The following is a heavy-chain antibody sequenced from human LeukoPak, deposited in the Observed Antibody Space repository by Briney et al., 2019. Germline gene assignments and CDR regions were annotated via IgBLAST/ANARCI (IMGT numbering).Heavy chain of an antibody. D-gene: IGHD3-22*01. CDR2: ISGGGDST. Sequence: QPGGSLRLSCAASGFSFSTYAMNRVRQARGKGLEWVSAISGGGDSTYYADSVKGRFTISRDNSKNTLYLQMNSLRVEDTAVYYCSGHYYDTSGPSAFDIWGQGTMVTVSS. CDR1: GFSFSTYA. J-gene: IGHJ3*02. V-gene: IGHV3-23*01. CDR3: SGHYYDTSGPSAFDI.